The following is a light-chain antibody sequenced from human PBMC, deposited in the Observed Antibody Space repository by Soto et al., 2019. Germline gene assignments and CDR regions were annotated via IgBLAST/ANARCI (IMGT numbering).Light chain of an antibody. CDR2: GAS. CDR3: QQYGDSPFT. J-gene: IGKJ1*01. V-gene: IGKV3-20*01. Sequence: EIVLTQSAGTLSLSPGERATLSFRSSQSVISSYSAWYQQQPGQAPSLLIYGASSRATGIPDRFSGRGSGTDFTLTISRLEPEDFALYYCQQYGDSPFTFGQGTKVDIK. CDR1: QSVISSY.